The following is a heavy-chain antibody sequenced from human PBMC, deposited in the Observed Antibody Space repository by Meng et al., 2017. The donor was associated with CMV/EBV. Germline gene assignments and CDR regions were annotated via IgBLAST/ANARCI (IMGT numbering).Heavy chain of an antibody. CDR2: LSAYNGNT. CDR1: GYTCTSYG. J-gene: IGHJ5*02. V-gene: IGHV1-18*01. Sequence: VHLGPSGAEVKTPGAPAKVFCMAAGYTCTSYGISWVRQAPGQGVEWMGWLSAYNGNTNYAQKLQGRVTMTTDTSTSTAYMELRSMRSDDTAVYYCARGRRGADNWFDPWGQGTLVTVSS. CDR3: ARGRRGADNWFDP.